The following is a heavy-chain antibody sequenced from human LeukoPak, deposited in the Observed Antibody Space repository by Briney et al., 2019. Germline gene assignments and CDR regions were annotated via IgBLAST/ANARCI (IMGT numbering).Heavy chain of an antibody. D-gene: IGHD6-13*01. J-gene: IGHJ4*02. CDR3: AKGAWAADGPMGNNFAS. CDR1: GFTFSSYG. V-gene: IGHV3-30*02. CDR2: IPYDASNK. Sequence: GGSLRLSCAASGFTFSSYGMHWVRQAPGKGLEWVAFIPYDASNKYYADSVKGRFTISRDNSNSTLTLHMNSLRTEDTSIYFCAKGAWAADGPMGNNFASWGQGSLVTVSS.